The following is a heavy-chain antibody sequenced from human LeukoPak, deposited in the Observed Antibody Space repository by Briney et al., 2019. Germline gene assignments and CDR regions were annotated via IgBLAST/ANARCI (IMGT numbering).Heavy chain of an antibody. V-gene: IGHV4-4*07. CDR2: IYTSGST. D-gene: IGHD3-22*01. CDR1: GGSISSYY. CDR3: ARGGYVYDSSGYYYGSVDY. Sequence: SETLSLTCTVSGGSISSYYRSWIRQPAGKGLEWIGRIYTSGSTTYNPSLKSRVTMSVDTSKNQFSLKLSSVTAADTAVYYCARGGYVYDSSGYYYGSVDYWGQGTLVTVSS. J-gene: IGHJ4*02.